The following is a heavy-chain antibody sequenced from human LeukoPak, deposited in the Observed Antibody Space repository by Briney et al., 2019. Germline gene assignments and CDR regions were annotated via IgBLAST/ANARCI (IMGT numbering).Heavy chain of an antibody. CDR3: ARPRYDSSGYRRYYFDY. CDR1: GYTFTGYY. V-gene: IGHV1-2*06. J-gene: IGHJ4*02. D-gene: IGHD3-22*01. Sequence: ASVKVSCKASGYTFTGYYMHWVRQAPGQGLEWMGRISPNSGGTNYAQKFQGRVTMTSDTSISTAYMELSRLRSDDTAVYYCARPRYDSSGYRRYYFDYWGQGTLVTVSS. CDR2: ISPNSGGT.